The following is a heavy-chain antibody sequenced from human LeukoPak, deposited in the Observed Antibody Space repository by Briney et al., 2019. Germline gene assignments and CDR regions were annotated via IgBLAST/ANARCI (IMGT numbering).Heavy chain of an antibody. Sequence: PGGSLRLSCAASGFTFNTYSMNRVRQAPGKGLEWVSSISSSSSYIYYADSVKGRFTISRDNAKNSLYLQMNSLRAEDTAVYYCARVNRYCSGGSCYLDYYGMDVWGQGTTVTVSS. CDR1: GFTFNTYS. CDR3: ARVNRYCSGGSCYLDYYGMDV. V-gene: IGHV3-21*01. J-gene: IGHJ6*02. D-gene: IGHD2-15*01. CDR2: ISSSSSYI.